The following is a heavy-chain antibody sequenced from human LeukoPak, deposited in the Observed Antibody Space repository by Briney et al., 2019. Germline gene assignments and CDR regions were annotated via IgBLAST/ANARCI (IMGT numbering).Heavy chain of an antibody. CDR2: IIPIFGTA. CDR3: ASYSGYDYNWFDP. J-gene: IGHJ5*02. D-gene: IGHD5-12*01. V-gene: IGHV1-69*05. CDR1: EGTFSSYA. Sequence: SVKVSCKASEGTFSSYAISWVRQAPGQGLEWMGGIIPIFGTANYAQKFQGRVTITTDESTSTAYMELSSLRSEDTAVYYCASYSGYDYNWFDPWGQGTLVTVSS.